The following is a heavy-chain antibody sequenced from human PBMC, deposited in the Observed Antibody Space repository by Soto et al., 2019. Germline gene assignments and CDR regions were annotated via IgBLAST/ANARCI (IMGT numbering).Heavy chain of an antibody. Sequence: AGGSLRLSCAASGFTFSSYAMSWVRQAPGKGLEWVSAISGSGGSTYYADSVKGRFTISRDNSKNTLYLQMNSLRAEDTAVYYCAKNGVQYDFWSGYYNYFDYWGQGTLVTVSS. CDR2: ISGSGGST. V-gene: IGHV3-23*01. D-gene: IGHD3-3*01. CDR3: AKNGVQYDFWSGYYNYFDY. CDR1: GFTFSSYA. J-gene: IGHJ4*02.